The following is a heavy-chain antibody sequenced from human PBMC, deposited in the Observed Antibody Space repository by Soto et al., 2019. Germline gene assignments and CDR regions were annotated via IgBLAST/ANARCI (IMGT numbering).Heavy chain of an antibody. Sequence: PXGSLRLSCTDSGFSFNTYVMDWVRKAPGKGLEWVARILYDGSKEYYADPVKGRFTISRDNSKNTLYLQMDRLRVEDTAVYFCAKGLALMADHWGQGTPVTVSS. D-gene: IGHD2-21*01. CDR1: GFSFNTYV. CDR2: ILYDGSKE. J-gene: IGHJ4*02. CDR3: AKGLALMADH. V-gene: IGHV3-30*18.